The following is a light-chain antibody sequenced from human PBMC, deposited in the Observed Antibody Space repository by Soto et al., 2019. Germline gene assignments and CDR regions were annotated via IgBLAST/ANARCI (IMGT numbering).Light chain of an antibody. J-gene: IGLJ7*01. CDR2: EDN. V-gene: IGLV6-57*03. CDR3: QSYDSSNHAV. CDR1: SGSIASNY. Sequence: NFMLTQPHSVSESPGKTVTISCTRSSGSIASNYVQWYQQRPGSAPNTVIYEDNQRPSGVPDRFSGSIDSSSNSASLTISGLKTEDEADYYCQSYDSSNHAVFGGGTQLTVL.